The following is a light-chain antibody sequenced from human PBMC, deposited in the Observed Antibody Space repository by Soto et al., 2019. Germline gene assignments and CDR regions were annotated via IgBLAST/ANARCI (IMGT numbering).Light chain of an antibody. Sequence: QSALAQPASMSGSPGQSITISCTGSGSDIATFNYVSWYQQYPGKAPKLLIYQVTSRASGVSHRFSGSKSGNTAALTISGLQPEDEAEYYCNSYSSSSFYDFGNGTKVTV. CDR1: GSDIATFNY. J-gene: IGLJ1*01. CDR2: QVT. CDR3: NSYSSSSFYD. V-gene: IGLV2-14*01.